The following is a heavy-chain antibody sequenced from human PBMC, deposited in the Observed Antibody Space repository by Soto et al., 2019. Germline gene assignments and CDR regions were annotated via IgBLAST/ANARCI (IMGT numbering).Heavy chain of an antibody. CDR1: GGSISSGDYY. Sequence: SETLSLTCTVSGGSISSGDYYWSWIRQPPGKGLEWIGYIYYSGSTYYNPSLKSRVTISVDTSKNQFSLKLSSVTAADTAVYYCARTGVDCSGGSCLFLDPWGQGTLVTVSS. J-gene: IGHJ5*02. D-gene: IGHD2-15*01. CDR3: ARTGVDCSGGSCLFLDP. V-gene: IGHV4-30-4*01. CDR2: IYYSGST.